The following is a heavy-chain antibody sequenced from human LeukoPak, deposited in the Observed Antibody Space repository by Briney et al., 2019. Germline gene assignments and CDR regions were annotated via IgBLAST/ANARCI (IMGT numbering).Heavy chain of an antibody. Sequence: SETLSLTCAVYGGSFSGYYWSWIRQPPGKGLEWIGEINHSGSTNYNPSLKSRVTISVDTSKNQFSLKLSSVTAADTAVYYCARPLTYSSSWFDAFDIWGQGTVVTVSS. CDR2: INHSGST. CDR1: GGSFSGYY. D-gene: IGHD6-13*01. CDR3: ARPLTYSSSWFDAFDI. J-gene: IGHJ3*02. V-gene: IGHV4-34*01.